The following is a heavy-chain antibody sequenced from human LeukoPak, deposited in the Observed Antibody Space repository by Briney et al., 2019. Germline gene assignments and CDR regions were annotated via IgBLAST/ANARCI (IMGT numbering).Heavy chain of an antibody. CDR1: GGSFSGYY. CDR3: ARALKAPLCYYYMDV. V-gene: IGHV4-34*01. J-gene: IGHJ6*03. Sequence: SETLSLTCAVYGGSFSGYYWSWIRQPPGKGLEWIGEINHSGSTNYNPSLKSRVTISVDTSKNQFSLKLSSVTAADTAVYYCARALKAPLCYYYMDVWGKGTTVTVSS. CDR2: INHSGST.